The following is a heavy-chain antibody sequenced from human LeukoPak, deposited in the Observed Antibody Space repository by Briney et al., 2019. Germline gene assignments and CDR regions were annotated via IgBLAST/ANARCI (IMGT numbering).Heavy chain of an antibody. CDR1: GFTFSSYS. D-gene: IGHD5-24*01. CDR3: ARGGLSARDGYNYGLDY. V-gene: IGHV3-48*04. CDR2: ISSSSSTI. J-gene: IGHJ4*02. Sequence: PGGSLGLSCAASGFTFSSYSMNWVRQAPGKGLEWASYISSSSSTIYYADSVKGRFTISRDNAKNSLYLQMNSLRAEDTAVYYCARGGLSARDGYNYGLDYWGQGTLVTVSS.